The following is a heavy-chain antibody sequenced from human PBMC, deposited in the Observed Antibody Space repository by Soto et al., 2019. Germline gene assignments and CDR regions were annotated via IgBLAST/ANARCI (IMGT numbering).Heavy chain of an antibody. CDR2: ISYDGSNK. CDR1: GFTFSSYA. Sequence: PGGSLRLSCAASGFTFSSYAMHWVRQAPGKGLEWVAVISYDGSNKYYADSVKGRFTISRDNSKNTLYLQMNSLRAEDTAVYYCARIMSDIVLVPADEEFDYWGQGTLVTVSS. V-gene: IGHV3-30-3*01. J-gene: IGHJ4*02. CDR3: ARIMSDIVLVPADEEFDY. D-gene: IGHD2-2*01.